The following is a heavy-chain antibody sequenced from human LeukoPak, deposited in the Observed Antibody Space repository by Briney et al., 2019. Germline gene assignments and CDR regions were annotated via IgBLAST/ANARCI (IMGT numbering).Heavy chain of an antibody. CDR2: IYTSGST. CDR1: GGFISSGSYY. J-gene: IGHJ6*04. Sequence: SQTLSLTCTVSGGFISSGSYYWSWIRQPAGKGLEWIGRIYTSGSTNYNPSLKSRVTISVDTSKNQFSLKLSSVTAADTAVYYCARDYYGSGSYVDVWGKGTTVTISS. CDR3: ARDYYGSGSYVDV. D-gene: IGHD3-10*01. V-gene: IGHV4-61*02.